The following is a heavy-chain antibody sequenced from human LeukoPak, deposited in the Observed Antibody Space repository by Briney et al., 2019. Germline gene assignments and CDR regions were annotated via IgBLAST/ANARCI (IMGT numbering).Heavy chain of an antibody. CDR2: IKEDGSER. CDR3: ASHRDYYDSSGLCAFDY. Sequence: GGSLRLSCAVSGFTFRSYWMSWVRQAPGKGLEWVANIKEDGSERYYVDSVKGRFTISRDNAKNSLYLQINSLRAEDTAVYYCASHRDYYDSSGLCAFDYWGQGTLVTVSS. D-gene: IGHD3-22*01. J-gene: IGHJ4*02. V-gene: IGHV3-7*01. CDR1: GFTFRSYW.